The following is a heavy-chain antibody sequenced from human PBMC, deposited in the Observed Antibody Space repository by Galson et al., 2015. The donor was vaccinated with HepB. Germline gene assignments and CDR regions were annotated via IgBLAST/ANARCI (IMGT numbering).Heavy chain of an antibody. Sequence: SVKVSCKASGYTFTSYYMHWVRQAPGQGLEWMGIINPSGGSTSYAQKLQGRVTMTRDTSTSTVYMELSSLRSEDTAVYYCAREIVVVTPISARYFDYWGQGTLVTVSS. D-gene: IGHD3-22*01. CDR2: INPSGGST. V-gene: IGHV1-46*04. CDR3: AREIVVVTPISARYFDY. J-gene: IGHJ4*02. CDR1: GYTFTSYY.